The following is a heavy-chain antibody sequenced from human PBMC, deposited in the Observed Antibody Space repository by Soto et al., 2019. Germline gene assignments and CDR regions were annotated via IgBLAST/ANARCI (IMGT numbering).Heavy chain of an antibody. CDR2: IYHSGST. J-gene: IGHJ4*02. CDR3: ARATYYDYVWGSYRYTTGTYYFDY. V-gene: IGHV4-30-2*01. Sequence: QLQLQESGSGLVKPSQTLSLTCAVSGGSISSGGYSWSWIRQPPGKGLEWIGYIYHSGSTYYNPSLKRRVTISVDRSKNLFSLELSSVTAAGTAVYYCARATYYDYVWGSYRYTTGTYYFDYWGQGTLVTVSS. D-gene: IGHD3-16*02. CDR1: GGSISSGGYS.